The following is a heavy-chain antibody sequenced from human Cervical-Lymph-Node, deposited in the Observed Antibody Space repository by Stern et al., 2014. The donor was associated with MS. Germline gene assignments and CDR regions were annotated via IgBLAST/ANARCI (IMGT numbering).Heavy chain of an antibody. CDR1: GFTFTNSA. Sequence: QLVESGPEVKKPGTSLKVSCKASGFTFTNSAMQWVRQARGQRLEWVGWIVVGSGSTNYAQKFQERVTITRDMSTSTAYMELSSLRSDDTAVYYCAADLRYCSGGGCYRGMDVWGQGTTVTVSS. J-gene: IGHJ6*02. CDR2: IVVGSGST. V-gene: IGHV1-58*02. CDR3: AADLRYCSGGGCYRGMDV. D-gene: IGHD2-15*01.